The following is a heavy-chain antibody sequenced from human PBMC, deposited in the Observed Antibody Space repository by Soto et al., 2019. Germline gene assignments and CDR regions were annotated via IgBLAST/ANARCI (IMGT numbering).Heavy chain of an antibody. Sequence: SETXSLTCTVSGGSVIIGYYFWSWMRQPPGKVLDWIGYIYDSGSSYYNPSLKSRVTMSFDTSKNQFSLKLRSVTAADTAMYYCARENGYIYGKKTFESWGQGTLVTVSS. CDR2: IYDSGSS. CDR3: ARENGYIYGKKTFES. J-gene: IGHJ4*02. CDR1: GGSVIIGYYF. V-gene: IGHV4-30-4*01. D-gene: IGHD5-18*01.